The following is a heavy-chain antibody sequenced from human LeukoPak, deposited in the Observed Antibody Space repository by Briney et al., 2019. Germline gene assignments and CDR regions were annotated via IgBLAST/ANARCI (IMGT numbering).Heavy chain of an antibody. CDR3: ARSRDAYIHGVY. CDR2: IWYDGSST. D-gene: IGHD5-24*01. Sequence: GGSLRLSCAASGXTFSSYGMHWVRQAPGKGLEWVAVIWYDGSSTDYADSVKGRFTISRDNSKNTLSLQMSSLRAEDTAVYYCARSRDAYIHGVYWGQGTLVTVSS. V-gene: IGHV3-33*01. J-gene: IGHJ4*02. CDR1: GXTFSSYG.